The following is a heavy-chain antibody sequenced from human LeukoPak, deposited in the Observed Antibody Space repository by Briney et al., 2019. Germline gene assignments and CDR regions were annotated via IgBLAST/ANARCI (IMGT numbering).Heavy chain of an antibody. Sequence: GGSLRLSCAASGFTFSIYAMSWVRQAPGKGLGWVSAIGGRTDTTYYADSVKGRFTISRDNSKNTLFLQTNSLRAEDTAVYYCATEGGPPIERYWGQGTLVTVSS. V-gene: IGHV3-23*01. CDR3: ATEGGPPIERY. J-gene: IGHJ4*02. CDR2: IGGRTDTT. CDR1: GFTFSIYA. D-gene: IGHD2-15*01.